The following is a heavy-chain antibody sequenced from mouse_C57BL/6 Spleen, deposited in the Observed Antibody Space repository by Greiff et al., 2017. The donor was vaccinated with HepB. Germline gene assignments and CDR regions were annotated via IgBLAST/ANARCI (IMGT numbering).Heavy chain of an antibody. CDR3: ARDLYGYFDY. V-gene: IGHV1-64*01. D-gene: IGHD2-10*02. J-gene: IGHJ2*01. CDR2: IHPNSGST. CDR1: GYTFTSYW. Sequence: QVQLQQSGAELVKPGASVKLSCKASGYTFTSYWMHWVKQRPGQGLEWIGMIHPNSGSTNYNEKFKSKATLTVDKSSSTAYMQLSSLTSEDSAVYYCARDLYGYFDYWGQGTTLTVSS.